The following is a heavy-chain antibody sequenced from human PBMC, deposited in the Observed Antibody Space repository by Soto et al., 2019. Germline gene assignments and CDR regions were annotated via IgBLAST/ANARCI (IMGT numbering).Heavy chain of an antibody. J-gene: IGHJ4*02. Sequence: GGSLRLSCAASGFTFSSYSMNWVRQAPGEGLEWVSYISSSGSTIYYAGSVKGRFTISRDQAKNSLYLQMNSLRAEDTAVYYCARPYGSGSYYNYFDSWGQGILVTVSS. CDR3: ARPYGSGSYYNYFDS. CDR1: GFTFSSYS. V-gene: IGHV3-48*01. CDR2: ISSSGSTI. D-gene: IGHD3-10*01.